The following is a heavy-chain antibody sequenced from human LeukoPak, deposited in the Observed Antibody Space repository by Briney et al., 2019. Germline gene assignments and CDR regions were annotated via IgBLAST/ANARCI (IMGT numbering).Heavy chain of an antibody. Sequence: PGRSLILSCAASGFTFSSYGMHWVRQAPGKGLEWVAVISYDGSNKYYADSVKGRFTISRDNSKNTLYLQMNSLRAEDTAVYYCAKDRRLSHMVTEYYYYGMDVWGQGTTVTVSS. V-gene: IGHV3-30*18. D-gene: IGHD5-18*01. CDR3: AKDRRLSHMVTEYYYYGMDV. CDR1: GFTFSSYG. J-gene: IGHJ6*02. CDR2: ISYDGSNK.